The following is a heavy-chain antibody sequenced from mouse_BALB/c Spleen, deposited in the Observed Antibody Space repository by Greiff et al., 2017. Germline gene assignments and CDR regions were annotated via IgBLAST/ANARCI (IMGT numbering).Heavy chain of an antibody. Sequence: EVQRVESGGGLVQPGGSLKLSCAASGFTFSSYGMSWVRQTPDKRLELVATINSNGGSTYYPDSVKGRFTISRDNAKNTLYLQMSSLKSEDTAMYYCARVLYYGISYDYWGQGTTLTVSS. CDR2: INSNGGST. D-gene: IGHD1-1*01. J-gene: IGHJ2*01. V-gene: IGHV5-6-3*01. CDR1: GFTFSSYG. CDR3: ARVLYYGISYDY.